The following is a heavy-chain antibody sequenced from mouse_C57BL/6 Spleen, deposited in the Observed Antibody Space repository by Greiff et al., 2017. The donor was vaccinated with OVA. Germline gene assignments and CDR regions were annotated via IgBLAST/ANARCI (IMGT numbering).Heavy chain of an antibody. CDR3: AGGTTVANYFDY. Sequence: EVQLQESGPELVKPGASVKISCKASGYSFTGYYMNWVKQSPEKSLEWIGEINPSTGGTTYNQKFKAKATLTVDKSSSTAYMQLKSLTSEDSAVYYCAGGTTVANYFDYWGQGTTLTVSS. J-gene: IGHJ2*01. CDR1: GYSFTGYY. CDR2: INPSTGGT. D-gene: IGHD1-1*01. V-gene: IGHV1-42*01.